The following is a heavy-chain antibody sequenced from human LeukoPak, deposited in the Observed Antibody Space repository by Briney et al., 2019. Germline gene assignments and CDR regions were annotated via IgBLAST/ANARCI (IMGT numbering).Heavy chain of an antibody. CDR1: GGSIGSGSYY. CDR3: AREWVIAAAGIDY. CDR2: IYTSGST. J-gene: IGHJ4*02. D-gene: IGHD6-13*01. Sequence: SETLSLTCTVSGGSIGSGSYYWSWIRQPAGKGLEWIGRIYTSGSTNYNPSLKSRVTISVDTSKNQFSLKLSSVTAADTAVYYCAREWVIAAAGIDYWGQGTLVTVSS. V-gene: IGHV4-61*02.